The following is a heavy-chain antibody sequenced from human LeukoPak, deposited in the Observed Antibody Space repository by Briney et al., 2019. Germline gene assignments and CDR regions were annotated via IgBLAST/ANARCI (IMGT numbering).Heavy chain of an antibody. J-gene: IGHJ4*02. CDR3: ANHLACGSTSCPSFDD. Sequence: PGGSLRLSCTASGFTFNTYSMNWVRLAPGKGLEWVASISDRGSYIYYADSVKGRFTISRDNAKNSLYLRMNSLRADDTAVYYCANHLACGSTSCPSFDDWGQGTLVTVSS. CDR1: GFTFNTYS. D-gene: IGHD2-2*01. V-gene: IGHV3-21*01. CDR2: ISDRGSYI.